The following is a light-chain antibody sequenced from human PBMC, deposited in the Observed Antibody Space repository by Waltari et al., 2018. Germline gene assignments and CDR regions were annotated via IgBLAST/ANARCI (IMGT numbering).Light chain of an antibody. CDR3: CSYAGSTTWV. Sequence: QSALTQPASMSGSPGQSIPGPCTGAPSYIGSHNIVPWYQQHPGKPPKLILHDVNRRPSGVSDRFSGSKSGITASLTISGLQAEDEADYYCCSYAGSTTWVFGGGTKLTVL. V-gene: IGLV2-23*02. J-gene: IGLJ3*02. CDR1: PSYIGSHNI. CDR2: DVN.